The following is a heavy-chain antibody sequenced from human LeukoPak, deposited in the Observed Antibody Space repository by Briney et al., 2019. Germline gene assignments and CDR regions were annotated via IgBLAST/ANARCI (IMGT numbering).Heavy chain of an antibody. CDR3: ARGKAAAGTAAFDI. CDR2: INPDSGAT. V-gene: IGHV1-2*02. Sequence: GASVKVSCKASGYTFTAYYMHWVRQAPGQGLEWMGWINPDSGATLYAQKFQGRVTLTRDTSINTAYMEVSRLTSDDTAVYYCARGKAAAGTAAFDIWGQGTMVTVSS. D-gene: IGHD6-13*01. CDR1: GYTFTAYY. J-gene: IGHJ3*02.